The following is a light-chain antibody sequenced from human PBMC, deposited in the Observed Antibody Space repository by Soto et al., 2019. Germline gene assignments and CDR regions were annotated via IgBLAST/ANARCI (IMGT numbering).Light chain of an antibody. CDR1: QSINSE. J-gene: IGKJ2*01. CDR2: GAS. CDR3: QQGHNWPLT. V-gene: IGKV3-15*01. Sequence: EIGMTQSPATLSLSPGERAALSCRASQSINSELAWYQQKPGQPPRLLIYGASTRATGVPARFTGSESGSEFTLTISGLQSEDFAVYYCQQGHNWPLTVGQGTRLEI.